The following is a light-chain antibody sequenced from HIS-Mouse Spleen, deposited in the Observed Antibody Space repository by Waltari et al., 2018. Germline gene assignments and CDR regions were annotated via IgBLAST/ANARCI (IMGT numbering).Light chain of an antibody. CDR2: RNN. V-gene: IGLV1-47*01. CDR3: AAWDDSLSGWV. J-gene: IGLJ3*02. Sequence: QSVLTQPPSASGTPGQRVTIACSGSRSNLGSNYVYWYQQLPGTAPKLHIYRNNQRPSGVPDRFSGSKSGTSASLAISGLRSEDEADYYCAAWDDSLSGWVFGGGTKLTVL. CDR1: RSNLGSNY.